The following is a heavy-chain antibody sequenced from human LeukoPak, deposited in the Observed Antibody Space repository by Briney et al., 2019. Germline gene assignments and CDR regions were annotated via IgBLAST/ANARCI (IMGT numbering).Heavy chain of an antibody. CDR3: TTVHDYGDYAPDY. Sequence: GGSLRLSCAASGFTFSSYSMNWFRQAPGKGLEWVGRIKSKTDGGTTDYAAPVKGRFTISRDDSKNTLYLQMNSLKTEDTAVYYCTTVHDYGDYAPDYWGQGTLVTVSS. CDR2: IKSKTDGGTT. J-gene: IGHJ4*02. CDR1: GFTFSSYS. D-gene: IGHD4-17*01. V-gene: IGHV3-15*01.